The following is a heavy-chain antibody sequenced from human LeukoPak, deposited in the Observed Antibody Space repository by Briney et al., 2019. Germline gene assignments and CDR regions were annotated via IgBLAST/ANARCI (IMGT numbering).Heavy chain of an antibody. CDR2: IIPIFGIA. J-gene: IGHJ3*02. CDR1: GGTFSSYA. V-gene: IGHV1-69*04. D-gene: IGHD3-22*01. Sequence: SVKVSCKASGGTFSSYAISWVRQAPGQGLEWMGRIIPIFGIANYARKFQGRVTITADKSTSTAYMELSSLRSEDTAVYYCARGAGYYDSSGYTDAFDIWGQGTMVTVSS. CDR3: ARGAGYYDSSGYTDAFDI.